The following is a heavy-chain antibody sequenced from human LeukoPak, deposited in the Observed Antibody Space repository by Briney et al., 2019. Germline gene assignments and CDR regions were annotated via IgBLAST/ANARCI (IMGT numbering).Heavy chain of an antibody. CDR3: ARGTEIVVVPAARGYYFDY. V-gene: IGHV4-59*12. Sequence: PSETLSLTCTVSGGSISSYYWSWIRQPPGKGLEWIGYIYYSGSTNYNPSLKSRVTISVDTSKNQFSLKLSSVTAADTAVYYCARGTEIVVVPAARGYYFDYWGQGTLVTVSS. D-gene: IGHD2-2*01. CDR2: IYYSGST. CDR1: GGSISSYY. J-gene: IGHJ4*02.